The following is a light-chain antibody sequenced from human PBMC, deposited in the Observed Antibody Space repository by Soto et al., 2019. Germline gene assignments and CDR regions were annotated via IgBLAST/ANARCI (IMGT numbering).Light chain of an antibody. V-gene: IGLV1-47*02. CDR1: SSNIGNNY. J-gene: IGLJ3*02. Sequence: QSVLTQPPSASGTPGQMVTLSCSGSSSNIGNNYVYWYQQIPGTAPKLLIYTDTHRPSGVPDRFYGSKSGTSASLAISGLRSEDEADYYCAAWDDRLSGPVFGGGTKVTVL. CDR3: AAWDDRLSGPV. CDR2: TDT.